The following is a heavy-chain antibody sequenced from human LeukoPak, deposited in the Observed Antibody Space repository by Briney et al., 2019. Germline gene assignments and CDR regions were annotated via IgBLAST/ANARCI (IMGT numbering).Heavy chain of an antibody. CDR2: IYYSGST. CDR1: GGSISSSSYY. CDR3: ARYYYGSGSYYEPPQK. D-gene: IGHD3-10*01. J-gene: IGHJ4*02. V-gene: IGHV4-39*01. Sequence: SETLSPTCTVSGGSISSSSYYWGWIRQPPGKGLEWIGRIYYSGSTYYNPSLKSRVTISVDTSKNQFSLKLSSVTAADTAVYYCARYYYGSGSYYEPPQKWGQGTLVTVSS.